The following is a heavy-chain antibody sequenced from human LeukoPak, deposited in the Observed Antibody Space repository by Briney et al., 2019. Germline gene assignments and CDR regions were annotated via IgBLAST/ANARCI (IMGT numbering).Heavy chain of an antibody. D-gene: IGHD3-22*01. CDR1: GFTFSSYE. CDR2: ISSSGSTI. J-gene: IGHJ3*02. CDR3: ARVDSSGIGVDAFDI. V-gene: IGHV3-48*03. Sequence: GGSLRLSCAASGFTFSSYEMNWVRQAPGKGLEWVSYISSSGSTIYYADSVKGRFTISRDNAKNSLYLQMNSLRAEDTAVYYCARVDSSGIGVDAFDIWGQGTMVTVSS.